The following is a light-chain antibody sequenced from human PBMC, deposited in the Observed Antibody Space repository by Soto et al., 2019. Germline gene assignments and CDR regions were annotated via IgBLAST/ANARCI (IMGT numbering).Light chain of an antibody. Sequence: DIQMTQSPSTVSASVGDGVTITCRASQSISTWLAWYQQKPGKAPNLLIYDASSLESGVPSRFSGSGSGTEFTLTISSLQPDDFATYYCQQYNSYSRTFGQGTKVDIK. J-gene: IGKJ1*01. CDR3: QQYNSYSRT. CDR1: QSISTW. CDR2: DAS. V-gene: IGKV1-5*01.